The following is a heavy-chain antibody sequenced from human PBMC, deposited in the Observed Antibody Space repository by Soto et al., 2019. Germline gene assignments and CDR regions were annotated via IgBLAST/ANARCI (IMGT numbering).Heavy chain of an antibody. J-gene: IGHJ3*02. D-gene: IGHD2-15*01. Sequence: ASVKVSCKASGYTFTSYGISWVRQAPGQGLEWMGWISAYNGNTNYAQKLQGRVTMTTDTSTSTAYMELRSLRSDDTAVYYCARARPRYCSGGSRYGAFDIWGQGTMVTVSS. CDR2: ISAYNGNT. CDR1: GYTFTSYG. CDR3: ARARPRYCSGGSRYGAFDI. V-gene: IGHV1-18*01.